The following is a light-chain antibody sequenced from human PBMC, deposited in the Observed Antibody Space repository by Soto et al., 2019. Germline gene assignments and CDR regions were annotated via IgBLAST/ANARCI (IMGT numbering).Light chain of an antibody. J-gene: IGKJ4*01. CDR3: QQYSDWFT. CDR1: QNVNTN. V-gene: IGKV3D-15*01. Sequence: EVVLTQSPATLSVSLGERVTLSCRASQNVNTNLAWYQHKPGQTPRLLIVGASTRATGIPARFGGSGSGTEFTLTISSLQPEDFAVYYCQQYSDWFTLGGGTKVEIK. CDR2: GAS.